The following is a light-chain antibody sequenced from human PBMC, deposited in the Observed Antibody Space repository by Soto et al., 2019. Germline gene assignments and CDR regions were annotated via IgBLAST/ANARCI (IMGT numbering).Light chain of an antibody. CDR3: QQYGSSPRT. J-gene: IGKJ1*01. CDR1: QSVISN. V-gene: IGKV3-20*01. Sequence: EVLLTQSPATLSVSPGERATLSCRASQSVISNLAWYQQKPGQAPRLLIYSASARATGIPARFSGSGSGTEFTLPISRMEPEDFAVYCCQQYGSSPRTFGQGTKVDIK. CDR2: SAS.